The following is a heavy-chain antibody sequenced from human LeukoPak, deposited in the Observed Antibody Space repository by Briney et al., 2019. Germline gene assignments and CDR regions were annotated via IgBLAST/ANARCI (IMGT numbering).Heavy chain of an antibody. CDR1: GGSFSGYY. Sequence: PSETLSLTCAVYGGSFSGYYWSWIRQPPGKGLEWIGEINHSGSTNYNPSLKSRATISVDTSKNQFSLKLSSVTAADTAVYYCARAITGTRAGFDYWGQGTLVTVSS. D-gene: IGHD1-7*01. V-gene: IGHV4-34*01. J-gene: IGHJ4*02. CDR2: INHSGST. CDR3: ARAITGTRAGFDY.